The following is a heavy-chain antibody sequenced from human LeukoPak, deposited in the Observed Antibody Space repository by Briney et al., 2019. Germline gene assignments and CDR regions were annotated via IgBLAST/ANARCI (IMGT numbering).Heavy chain of an antibody. Sequence: GGSLRLSCAASGFTVSSNYMSWVRQAPGKGLEWVSYISSSGSTIYYADSVKGRFTISRDNAKDSLYLQMNSLRAEDTAVYYCAELGITMIGGVWGKGTTVTISS. J-gene: IGHJ6*04. CDR1: GFTVSSNY. V-gene: IGHV3-11*04. D-gene: IGHD3-10*02. CDR3: AELGITMIGGV. CDR2: ISSSGSTI.